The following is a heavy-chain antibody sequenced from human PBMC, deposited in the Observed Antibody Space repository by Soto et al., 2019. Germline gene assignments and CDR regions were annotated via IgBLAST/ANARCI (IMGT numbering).Heavy chain of an antibody. J-gene: IGHJ6*02. Sequence: SETLSLTCIVSGGSIRSGGYYWSWVRQNPRRGLEWIGNIYYSGNTYYNPSLKSRLTISVDTSKNQFSLNLSSVTAADTAVYYCARDRLMATAGTASHYFGLDVWGQGTRVTVSS. V-gene: IGHV4-31*03. D-gene: IGHD5-18*01. CDR2: IYYSGNT. CDR1: GGSIRSGGYY. CDR3: ARDRLMATAGTASHYFGLDV.